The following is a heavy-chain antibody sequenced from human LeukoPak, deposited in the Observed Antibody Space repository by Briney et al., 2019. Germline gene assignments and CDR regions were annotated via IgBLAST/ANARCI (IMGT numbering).Heavy chain of an antibody. CDR1: GFTFRSYW. J-gene: IGHJ4*02. V-gene: IGHV3-74*01. CDR3: ASRDQSCSGGTCYPIDY. Sequence: PGGSLRLSCAASGFTFRSYWMHWVRQAPGKGLVWVSRINSEGSSTSYADSVKGRFTISRDNAKNTLYLQMNNLRAEDTAVYYCASRDQSCSGGTCYPIDYWGQGTLVTVSS. D-gene: IGHD2-15*01. CDR2: INSEGSST.